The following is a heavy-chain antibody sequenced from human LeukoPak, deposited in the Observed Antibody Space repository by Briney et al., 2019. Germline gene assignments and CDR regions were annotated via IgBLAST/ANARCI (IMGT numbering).Heavy chain of an antibody. V-gene: IGHV1-2*04. D-gene: IGHD6-19*01. CDR1: GYTFTSYD. CDR2: INPNSDGT. CDR3: ARDIAVAGTAGPYYYGMDV. J-gene: IGHJ6*02. Sequence: ASVKVSCKASGYTFTSYDINWVRQAPGQGLEWMGWINPNSDGTNYAQKFQGWVTMTRDTSISTAYMELSRLRSDDTAVYYCARDIAVAGTAGPYYYGMDVWGQGTTVTVSS.